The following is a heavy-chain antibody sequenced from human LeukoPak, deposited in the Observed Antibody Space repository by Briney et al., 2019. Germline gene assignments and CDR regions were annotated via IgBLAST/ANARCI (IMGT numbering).Heavy chain of an antibody. J-gene: IGHJ4*02. CDR1: GFTFSAYW. CDR3: ARNDILTGNHFDY. Sequence: GGSLRLSCAASGFTFSAYWMHWVRQAPGKGLVWVSRINRDGSSTSYADSVKGRFTISRDNAKNTLYLQMNSLRAEDTAVYYCARNDILTGNHFDYWGQGTLVTVSS. V-gene: IGHV3-74*01. CDR2: INRDGSST. D-gene: IGHD3-9*01.